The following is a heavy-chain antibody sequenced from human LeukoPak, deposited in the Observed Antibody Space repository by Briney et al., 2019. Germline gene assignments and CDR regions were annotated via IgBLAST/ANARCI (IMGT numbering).Heavy chain of an antibody. V-gene: IGHV5-51*01. Sequence: GESLKISCQGSGYSFTNYWIGWVRQMPGKGLEWMGIIYPVDSHTRYSPSFQGQATISADKSISTAYLQWSSLKASDTATYYCARSATNWFDSWGQGTLVTVSS. J-gene: IGHJ5*01. D-gene: IGHD2-15*01. CDR3: ARSATNWFDS. CDR1: GYSFTNYW. CDR2: IYPVDSHT.